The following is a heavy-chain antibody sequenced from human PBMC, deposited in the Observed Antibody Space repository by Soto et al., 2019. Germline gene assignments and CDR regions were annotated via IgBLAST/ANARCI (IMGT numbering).Heavy chain of an antibody. V-gene: IGHV4-4*02. CDR3: ARDWTYYGMDV. J-gene: IGHJ6*02. CDR1: GGSISRSDW. CDR2: INYSGST. Sequence: KTSETLSLTCAVSGGSISRSDWWSWVRQSPAKGLEWIGEINYSGSTNYNPSLKSRVTISVDKSKNQFSLKLSSVTAADTAVYYCARDWTYYGMDVWGQGTTVTVSS. D-gene: IGHD3-3*01.